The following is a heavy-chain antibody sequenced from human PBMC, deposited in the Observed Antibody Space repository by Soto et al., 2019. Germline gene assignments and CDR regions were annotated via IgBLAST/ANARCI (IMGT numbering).Heavy chain of an antibody. CDR2: IIPIFGTA. CDR3: ARESDCSSTSCYIGDYYGMDV. J-gene: IGHJ6*02. V-gene: IGHV1-69*13. Sequence: GASVKVSCKASGGTFSSYAISWVRQAPGQGLEWMGGIIPIFGTANYAQKFQGRVTITADESTSTAYMELGSLRSEDTAVYYCARESDCSSTSCYIGDYYGMDVWGQGTTVTVSS. D-gene: IGHD2-2*02. CDR1: GGTFSSYA.